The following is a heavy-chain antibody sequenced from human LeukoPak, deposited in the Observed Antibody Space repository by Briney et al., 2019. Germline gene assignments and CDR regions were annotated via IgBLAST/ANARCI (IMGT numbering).Heavy chain of an antibody. CDR2: MNPNSGNT. Sequence: GASVKVSCKASGYTFTSYDINWVRQATGQGLEWMGWMNPNSGNTGYAQKFQGRVTMTRNTSISTAYMELSSLRSEDTAVYYCARYVDTAMVTSAPDYYYYGMDVWGQGTTVTVSS. CDR3: ARYVDTAMVTSAPDYYYYGMDV. CDR1: GYTFTSYD. J-gene: IGHJ6*02. V-gene: IGHV1-8*01. D-gene: IGHD5-18*01.